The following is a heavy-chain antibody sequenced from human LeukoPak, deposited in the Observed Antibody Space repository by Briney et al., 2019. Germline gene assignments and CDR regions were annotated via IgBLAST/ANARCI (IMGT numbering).Heavy chain of an antibody. V-gene: IGHV3-23*01. CDR1: GFTFSSYA. CDR2: ISGSGGST. J-gene: IGHJ4*02. Sequence: GGSLRLSCAASGFTFSSYAMSWVRQAPRKGLEWVSGISGSGGSTYYADSVKGRLTISRDNSKNTLYLQMNSLRAEDTAVYYCAKGGDYTLSYFDYWGQGTLVTVS. CDR3: AKGGDYTLSYFDY. D-gene: IGHD4-11*01.